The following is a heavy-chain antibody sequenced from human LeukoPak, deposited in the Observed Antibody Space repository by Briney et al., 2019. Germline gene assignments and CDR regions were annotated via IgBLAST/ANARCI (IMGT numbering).Heavy chain of an antibody. CDR2: ISGGGGST. Sequence: GASLRLSCAASGFTFSSYAMSWVRQAPGKGLEWVSAISGGGGSTYYADSVKGRFTISRDSSKNTLYLQMNSLRAEDTAVYYCAKAPVSYDSSGYYFDYWGQGTLVTVSS. CDR1: GFTFSSYA. CDR3: AKAPVSYDSSGYYFDY. D-gene: IGHD3-22*01. J-gene: IGHJ4*02. V-gene: IGHV3-23*01.